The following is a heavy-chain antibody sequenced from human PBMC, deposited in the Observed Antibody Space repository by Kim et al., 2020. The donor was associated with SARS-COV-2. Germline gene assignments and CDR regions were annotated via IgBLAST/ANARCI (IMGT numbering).Heavy chain of an antibody. V-gene: IGHV3-53*01. CDR1: GFTVSSNY. CDR3: AREGPYYYGSGTD. J-gene: IGHJ4*02. D-gene: IGHD3-10*01. Sequence: GGSLRLSCAASGFTVSSNYMSWVRQAPGKGLEWVSVIYSGGSTYYADSVKGRFTISRDNSKNTLYLQMNSLRAEDTAVYYCAREGPYYYGSGTDWGQGTLVTVSS. CDR2: IYSGGST.